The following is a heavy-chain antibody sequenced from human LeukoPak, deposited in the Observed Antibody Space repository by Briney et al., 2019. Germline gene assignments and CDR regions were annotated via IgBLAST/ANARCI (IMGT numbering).Heavy chain of an antibody. D-gene: IGHD2-21*02. V-gene: IGHV3-53*01. CDR2: IYSGGST. J-gene: IGHJ2*01. CDR3: ARDGRLSTAYCGGDCDLGYFDL. Sequence: GGSLRLSCAASGFTVGSNYMSWVRQAPGKGLEWVSVIYSGGSTYYADSVKGRFTISRDNSKNTLYPQMNSLRAEDTAVYYCARDGRLSTAYCGGDCDLGYFDLWGRGTLVTVSS. CDR1: GFTVGSNY.